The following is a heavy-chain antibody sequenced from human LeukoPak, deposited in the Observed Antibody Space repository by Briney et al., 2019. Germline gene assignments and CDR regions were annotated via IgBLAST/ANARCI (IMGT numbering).Heavy chain of an antibody. CDR2: INSDGSST. D-gene: IGHD3-9*01. Sequence: GSLRLSCAASGFTFSSYWMHWVRQAPGKGLVWVSRINSDGSSTSYADSVKGRFTISRDNAKNTLYLQMNSLRAEDTAVYYCARGGDSLNFDYWGQGTLVTVSS. CDR1: GFTFSSYW. J-gene: IGHJ4*02. CDR3: ARGGDSLNFDY. V-gene: IGHV3-74*01.